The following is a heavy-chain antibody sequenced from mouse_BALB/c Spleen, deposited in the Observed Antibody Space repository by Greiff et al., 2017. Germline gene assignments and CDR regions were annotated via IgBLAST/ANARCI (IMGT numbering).Heavy chain of an antibody. CDR1: GYSITSGYY. J-gene: IGHJ4*01. Sequence: ESGPGLVKPSQSLSLTCSVTGYSITSGYYWNWIRQFPGNKLEWMGYISYDGSNNYNPSLKNRISITRDTSKNQFFLKLNSVTTEDTATYYCARGLYDYALDYWGQGTSVTVAS. D-gene: IGHD2-4*01. V-gene: IGHV3-6*02. CDR3: ARGLYDYALDY. CDR2: ISYDGSN.